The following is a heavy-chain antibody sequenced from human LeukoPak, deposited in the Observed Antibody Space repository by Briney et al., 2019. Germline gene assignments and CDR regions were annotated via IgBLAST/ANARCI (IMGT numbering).Heavy chain of an antibody. CDR3: ARDLAVAGNNY. D-gene: IGHD6-19*01. CDR2: INTNTGNP. Sequence: GASVKVSCKASGYTFTSYYMHWVRQAPGQGLEWMGWINTNTGNPTYAQGFTGRFVFSLDTSVSTAYLQISSLKAEDTAVYYCARDLAVAGNNYWGQGTLVTVSS. J-gene: IGHJ4*02. V-gene: IGHV7-4-1*02. CDR1: GYTFTSYY.